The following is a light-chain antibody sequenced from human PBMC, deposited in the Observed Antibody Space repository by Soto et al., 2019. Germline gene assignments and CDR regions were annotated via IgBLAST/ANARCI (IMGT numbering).Light chain of an antibody. V-gene: IGLV1-44*01. J-gene: IGLJ2*01. Sequence: QSVLTQPPSASGTPGQRVTISCSGSSSNIGSNTVNWYQQLPGTAPKLLIYSNNQRPSGVPDRFSGSKSGTSASLAISGLQVGDEADYYCAAWDDSLNGVVFGGGTKLTVL. CDR2: SNN. CDR1: SSNIGSNT. CDR3: AAWDDSLNGVV.